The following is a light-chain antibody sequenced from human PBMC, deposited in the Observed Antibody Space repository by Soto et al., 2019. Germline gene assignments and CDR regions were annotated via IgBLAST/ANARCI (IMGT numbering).Light chain of an antibody. J-gene: IGKJ1*01. CDR2: GAS. CDR3: QQFGSSAWT. CDR1: QRISVSY. Sequence: EIVLTQSPGTLSLSPGERATLSCRASQRISVSYLAWYQQKPGQAPRLLIQGASSRATGIPDRFSGSGSGTDFTLTISRLEPEDFAVYYCQQFGSSAWTFGQGTKVEIK. V-gene: IGKV3-20*01.